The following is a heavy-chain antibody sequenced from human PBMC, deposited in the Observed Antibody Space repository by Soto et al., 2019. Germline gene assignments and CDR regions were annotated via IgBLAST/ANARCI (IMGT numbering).Heavy chain of an antibody. D-gene: IGHD3-3*01. CDR3: ARDRVTIFGVNYWYFDL. CDR2: IYYSGST. J-gene: IGHJ2*01. V-gene: IGHV4-31*03. CDR1: GGSISSGGYY. Sequence: QVQLQESGPGLVKPSQTLSLTCTVSGGSISSGGYYWSWIRQHPGKGLEWMGYIYYSGSTYYNPSLKSRVTISVDTSKNQFSLKLSSVTAADTAVYYCARDRVTIFGVNYWYFDLWGRGTLVTVSS.